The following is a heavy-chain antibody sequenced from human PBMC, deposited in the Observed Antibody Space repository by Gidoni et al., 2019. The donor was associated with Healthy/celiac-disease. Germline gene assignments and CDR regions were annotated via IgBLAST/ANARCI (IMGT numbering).Heavy chain of an antibody. V-gene: IGHV4-34*01. CDR1: GGSFSGYY. CDR2: INQSGGT. D-gene: IGHD5-12*01. Sequence: QVQLQQWGAGLLKASETLSLTCAVYGGSFSGYYWSWIRKPPGKGLEWIGEINQSGGTIYNPSLKSRVTISVDTSKNQFALRLSFVTAADTAVYYCARGQLGSDMVATIKLWSYYFDYWGQGTLVTVSS. J-gene: IGHJ4*02. CDR3: ARGQLGSDMVATIKLWSYYFDY.